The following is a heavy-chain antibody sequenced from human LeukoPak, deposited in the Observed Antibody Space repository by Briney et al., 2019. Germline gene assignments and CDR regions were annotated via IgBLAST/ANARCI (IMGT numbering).Heavy chain of an antibody. J-gene: IGHJ5*01. CDR3: TRELLSLHQGLDS. V-gene: IGHV3-23*01. Sequence: GGSLRLSCAASGFTFSSYAMSWVRQAPGKGLEWVSAISGSGGSTYYADSVKGRFTISRDNAENSLYLQMNSLRAEDTAVYYCTRELLSLHQGLDSWGQGTLVTVSS. CDR2: ISGSGGST. D-gene: IGHD2/OR15-2a*01. CDR1: GFTFSSYA.